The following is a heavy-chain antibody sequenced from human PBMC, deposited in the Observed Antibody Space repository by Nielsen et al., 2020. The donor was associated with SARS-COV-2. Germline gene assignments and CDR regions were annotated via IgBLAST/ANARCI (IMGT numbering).Heavy chain of an antibody. J-gene: IGHJ6*02. Sequence: GESLKISCAASGFTFSDYYMSWVRQAPGKGLEWVSVIYSGGSSTYYADSVKGRFTISRDNSKNTLYLQMNSLRAEDTAVYYCAKDSSGYSYGWDYYYGMDVWGQGTTVTVSS. CDR2: IYSGGSST. CDR3: AKDSSGYSYGWDYYYGMDV. D-gene: IGHD5-18*01. CDR1: GFTFSDYY. V-gene: IGHV3-23*03.